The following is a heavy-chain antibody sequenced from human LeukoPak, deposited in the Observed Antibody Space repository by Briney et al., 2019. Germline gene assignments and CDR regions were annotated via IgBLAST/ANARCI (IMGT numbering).Heavy chain of an antibody. V-gene: IGHV3-23*01. CDR1: GFTFSNYA. J-gene: IGHJ4*02. CDR2: ISGSGDST. CDR3: ARDRRWLAHSSIFDY. Sequence: GGSLRLSCAASGFTFSNYAMRWVRQAPGKGLEWVSGISGSGDSTYYADSVKGRFTISRDNSKNTLYLQMNSLRAEDTAVYYCARDRRWLAHSSIFDYWGQGTLVTVSS. D-gene: IGHD6-19*01.